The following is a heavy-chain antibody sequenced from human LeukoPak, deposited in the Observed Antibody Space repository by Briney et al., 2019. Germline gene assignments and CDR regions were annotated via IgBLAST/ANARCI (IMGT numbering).Heavy chain of an antibody. CDR1: GGSFSGYY. J-gene: IGHJ6*03. Sequence: NSSETLSLTCAVYGGSFSGYYWSWIRQPPGKGLEWIGEINHSGSTNYNPSLKSRVTISVDTSKNQFSLKLSSVTAADTAVYYCARRYYYYMDVWGKGTTVTISS. CDR3: ARRYYYYMDV. V-gene: IGHV4-34*01. CDR2: INHSGST.